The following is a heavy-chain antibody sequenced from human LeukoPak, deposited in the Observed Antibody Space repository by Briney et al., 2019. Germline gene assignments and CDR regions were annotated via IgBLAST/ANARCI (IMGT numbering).Heavy chain of an antibody. CDR2: INHSGST. J-gene: IGHJ4*02. CDR1: GGSFSGYY. CDR3: ARHFWEDHYGSGSFDY. V-gene: IGHV4-34*01. D-gene: IGHD3-10*01. Sequence: TSETLSLTCAVYGGSFSGYYWSWIRQPPGKGLEWIGEINHSGSTNYNPSLKSRVTISVDTSKNQFSLKLSSVTAADTAVYYCARHFWEDHYGSGSFDYWGQGTLVTVSS.